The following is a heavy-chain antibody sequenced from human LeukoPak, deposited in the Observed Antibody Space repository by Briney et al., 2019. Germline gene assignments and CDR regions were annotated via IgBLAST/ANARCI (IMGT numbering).Heavy chain of an antibody. V-gene: IGHV3-21*01. Sequence: RGALRLSCAEPQYSCRGNSLNSGPAAPEARLGRVSFICSIRNYIYYVDSVKGRFTNSRDTAQNLLYLQMNSLRAEDTPEQYCARGSGSGSYPKPFDDWGQGTLVTVSS. J-gene: IGHJ5*01. CDR3: ARGSGSGSYPKPFDD. D-gene: IGHD3-10*01. CDR1: YSCRGNS. CDR2: ICSIRNYI.